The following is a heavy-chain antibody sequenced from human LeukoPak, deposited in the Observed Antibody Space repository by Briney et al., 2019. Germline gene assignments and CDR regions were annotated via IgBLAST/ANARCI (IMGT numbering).Heavy chain of an antibody. V-gene: IGHV4-59*01. J-gene: IGHJ4*02. Sequence: SETLSLTCTASGGSISTYYWSWIRQPPGMGLEWIGYSYDSGSTYCNPSLKTRVTISVDTSKNQFSLKLSSVTAADTAVYYCARVGSGSFDYWGQGTLVTVSS. CDR1: GGSISTYY. D-gene: IGHD6-19*01. CDR3: ARVGSGSFDY. CDR2: SYDSGST.